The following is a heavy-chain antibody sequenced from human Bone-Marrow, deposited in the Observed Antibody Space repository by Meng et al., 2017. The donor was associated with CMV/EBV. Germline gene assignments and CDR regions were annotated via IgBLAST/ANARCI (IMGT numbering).Heavy chain of an antibody. D-gene: IGHD1-26*01. CDR1: GYSFASYC. Sequence: GESLKISCEGSGYSFASYCIGWVRQLPGKGLEWMGIIYPSDSDTIYNPSFQGQVTISADTSISTAYLQWNSLKASDTAMYYCARQTGELPYYVDYWGQGTLVTVSS. J-gene: IGHJ4*02. CDR2: IYPSDSDT. V-gene: IGHV5-51*01. CDR3: ARQTGELPYYVDY.